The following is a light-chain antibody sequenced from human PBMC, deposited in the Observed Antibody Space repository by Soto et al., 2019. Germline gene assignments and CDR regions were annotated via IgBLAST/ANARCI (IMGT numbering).Light chain of an antibody. CDR2: DNY. CDR3: GTWDSSLSVVL. V-gene: IGLV1-51*01. J-gene: IGLJ2*01. CDR1: SSNIGNNY. Sequence: QSVLTQPPSVSAAPGQTVTISCSGSSSNIGNNYVSWYQHLPGTAPKLLIYDNYKRPSGIPDRFSGSKSGTSATLGITGLQTGDEADYYCGTWDSSLSVVLFGGGTKLTVL.